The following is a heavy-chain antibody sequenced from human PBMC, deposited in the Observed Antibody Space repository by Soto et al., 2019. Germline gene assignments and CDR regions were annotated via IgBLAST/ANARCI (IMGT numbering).Heavy chain of an antibody. D-gene: IGHD5-12*01. CDR2: IYYSGST. CDR1: GGSISSSSYY. J-gene: IGHJ4*02. CDR3: ARRLRGKNNFDY. Sequence: QLQLQESGPGLVKPSETLSLTCTVSGGSISSSSYYWGWIRQPPGKGLEWIGSIYYSGSTYYNPSLKSRVTISVDTSKNQFSLKLSSVTAADTAVYYCARRLRGKNNFDYWGQGTLVTVSS. V-gene: IGHV4-39*01.